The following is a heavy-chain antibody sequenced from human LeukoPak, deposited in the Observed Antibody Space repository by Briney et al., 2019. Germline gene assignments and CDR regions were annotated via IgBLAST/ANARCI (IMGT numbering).Heavy chain of an antibody. Sequence: SETLSLTCTVSGGSISSYYWSWVRQPPGKGLEWIGYVSYSGTTDYDPSLKSRVIISIDTSKTQFSLRLSSVTAADTAVYYCARENDRYGRIDYWGQGTQVTVSS. D-gene: IGHD5-18*01. CDR1: GGSISSYY. CDR3: ARENDRYGRIDY. J-gene: IGHJ4*02. CDR2: VSYSGTT. V-gene: IGHV4-59*01.